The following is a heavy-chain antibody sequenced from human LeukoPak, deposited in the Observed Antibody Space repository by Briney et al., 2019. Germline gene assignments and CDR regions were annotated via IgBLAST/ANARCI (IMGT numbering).Heavy chain of an antibody. J-gene: IGHJ4*02. CDR3: ARATFSGYPYYFDY. D-gene: IGHD3-22*01. V-gene: IGHV3-66*01. CDR2: IYEGGYT. Sequence: PGGSLRLSCAASGFTVSSNYMSWVRQAPGEGLGWVSVIYEGGYTYYADSVKGRFTISRDNSKNTLYLQMNSLRAEDTGVYFCARATFSGYPYYFDYWGQGTLVAVSS. CDR1: GFTVSSNY.